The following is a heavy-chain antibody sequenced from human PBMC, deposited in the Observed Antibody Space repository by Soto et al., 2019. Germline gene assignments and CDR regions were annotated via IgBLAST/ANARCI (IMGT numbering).Heavy chain of an antibody. CDR2: IWYDGSNK. Sequence: GGSLRLSCAASGFTFSSYGMHWVRQAPGKGLEWVAVIWYDGSNKYYADSVKGRFTISRDNSKNTLYLQMNSLRAEDTAVYYCARDIGSRSPIDYWGQGPLVTVSS. J-gene: IGHJ4*02. D-gene: IGHD1-26*01. CDR1: GFTFSSYG. V-gene: IGHV3-33*01. CDR3: ARDIGSRSPIDY.